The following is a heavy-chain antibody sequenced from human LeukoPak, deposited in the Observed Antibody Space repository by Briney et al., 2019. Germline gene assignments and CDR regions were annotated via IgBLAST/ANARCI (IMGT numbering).Heavy chain of an antibody. CDR1: GFTFSSYA. J-gene: IGHJ4*02. D-gene: IGHD1-1*01. CDR2: ISGSGGNT. V-gene: IGHV3-23*01. Sequence: PGGSLRLSCATSGFTFSSYAMSWVRQAPGKGLEWVSAISGSGGNTYYPDSVKGRFTISRDNSKNTLHLQMNSLRVEDTAVYYCXXXRTXIKTFDYWGQGTLVTV. CDR3: XXXRTXIKTFDY.